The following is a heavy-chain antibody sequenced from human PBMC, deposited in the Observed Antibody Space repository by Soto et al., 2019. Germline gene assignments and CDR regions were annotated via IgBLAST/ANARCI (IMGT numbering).Heavy chain of an antibody. CDR3: ARDLFTTVTTYYFDY. CDR2: INAGNGNT. Sequence: ASVKVSCKASGYTFTSYAMHWVRQAPGQRLEWMGWINAGNGNTKYSQKFQGRVTITRDTSASTAYMELSSLRSEDTAVYYCARDLFTTVTTYYFDYWGQGALVTVSS. J-gene: IGHJ4*02. CDR1: GYTFTSYA. V-gene: IGHV1-3*01. D-gene: IGHD4-17*01.